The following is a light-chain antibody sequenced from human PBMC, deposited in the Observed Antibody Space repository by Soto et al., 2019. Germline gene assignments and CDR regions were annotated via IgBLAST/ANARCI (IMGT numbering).Light chain of an antibody. CDR2: GAS. Sequence: EIVLTQSPGTLSLSPGERATLSCRASQSVSSSYLAWYQQKPGQAPRLLIYGASSRATGIPDRFSGSGSETDFTLTISTLKPADFAVYCCQHYGSSPPYTFGQVTKLEIK. CDR3: QHYGSSPPYT. J-gene: IGKJ2*01. V-gene: IGKV3-20*01. CDR1: QSVSSSY.